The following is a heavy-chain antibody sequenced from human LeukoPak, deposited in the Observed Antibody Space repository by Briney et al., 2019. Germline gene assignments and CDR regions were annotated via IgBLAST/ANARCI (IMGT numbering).Heavy chain of an antibody. CDR1: GYTFTSYG. D-gene: IGHD1-26*01. Sequence: ASVKVSCKASGYTFTSYGISWVRQAPGQGLEWMGWINPNSGGTNYAQKFQGRVTMTRDTSISTAYMELSRLRSDDTAVYYCARDRVGATAGMGYWGQGTLVTVSS. CDR3: ARDRVGATAGMGY. CDR2: INPNSGGT. V-gene: IGHV1-2*02. J-gene: IGHJ4*02.